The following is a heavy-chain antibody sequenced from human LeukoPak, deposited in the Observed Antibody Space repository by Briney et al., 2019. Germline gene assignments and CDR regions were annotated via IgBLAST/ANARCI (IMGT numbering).Heavy chain of an antibody. CDR2: ISGSGGGT. V-gene: IGHV3-23*01. J-gene: IGHJ4*02. D-gene: IGHD3-22*01. CDR1: GISLSNYG. Sequence: GGSLRLSCAVSGISLSNYGMSWVRQAPGKGLEWVAGISGSGGGTNYADSVKGRFAISRDNPKNTLYLQMNRLRAEDTAVYFCAKRGVVIRVILVGFHKEAYYFDSWGQGALVTVSS. CDR3: AKRGVVIRVILVGFHKEAYYFDS.